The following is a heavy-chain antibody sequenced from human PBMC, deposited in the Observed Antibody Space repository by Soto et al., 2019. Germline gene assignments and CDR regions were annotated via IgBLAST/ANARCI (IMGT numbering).Heavy chain of an antibody. J-gene: IGHJ5*02. CDR3: ARGSLLSDGSGGYYLPYRFDP. CDR1: GVTVSSDAYY. Sequence: SETLSLTCTVSGVTVSSDAYYWSWIRQPPGKGLEWIGYIYYSGSTNYNPSLKSRVTISVDTSKNQFSLKLSSVTAADTAVYYCARGSLLSDGSGGYYLPYRFDPWGQGTLVTVSS. CDR2: IYYSGST. D-gene: IGHD3-10*01. V-gene: IGHV4-61*08.